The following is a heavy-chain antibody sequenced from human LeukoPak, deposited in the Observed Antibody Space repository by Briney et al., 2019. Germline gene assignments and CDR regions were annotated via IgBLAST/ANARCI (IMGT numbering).Heavy chain of an antibody. V-gene: IGHV3-11*01. D-gene: IGHD4-17*01. J-gene: IGHJ5*02. CDR1: GFTFSDYY. CDR2: ISSSGSTI. Sequence: GGSLRLSCAASGFTFSDYYMSWIRQAPGKGLEWVSYISSSGSTIYYADSVKDRFTISRDNAKNSLYLQMNSLRAEDTAVYYCARDNYGDYGIWFDPWGQGTLVTVSS. CDR3: ARDNYGDYGIWFDP.